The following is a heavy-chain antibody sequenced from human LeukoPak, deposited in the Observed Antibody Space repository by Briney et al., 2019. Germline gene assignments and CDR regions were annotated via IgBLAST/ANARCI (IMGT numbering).Heavy chain of an antibody. Sequence: GGSLRLSCAASGFTFSNAWMSWVRQAPGKGLEWVGRIKSKTDGGTTDYAAPVKGRFTISRDDSKNTLYLQMNSLKIEDTAVYYCTTSIAARPWYDHWGQGTLVTVSS. V-gene: IGHV3-15*01. CDR1: GFTFSNAW. D-gene: IGHD6-6*01. CDR2: IKSKTDGGTT. CDR3: TTSIAARPWYDH. J-gene: IGHJ4*02.